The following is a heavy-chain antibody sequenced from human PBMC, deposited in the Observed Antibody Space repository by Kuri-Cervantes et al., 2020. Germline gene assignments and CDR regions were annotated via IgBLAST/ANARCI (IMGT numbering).Heavy chain of an antibody. CDR3: AKDSSGSFYFDY. CDR2: ISYDGSNK. CDR1: GFTFSSYG. V-gene: IGHV3-30*18. J-gene: IGHJ4*02. Sequence: GESLKISCAASGFTFSSYGMHWVRQAPGKGLEWVAVISYDGSNKYYADPVKGRFTISRDNSKNTLYLQMNSLRAEDTAVYYCAKDSSGSFYFDYWGQGTLVTVSS. D-gene: IGHD3-22*01.